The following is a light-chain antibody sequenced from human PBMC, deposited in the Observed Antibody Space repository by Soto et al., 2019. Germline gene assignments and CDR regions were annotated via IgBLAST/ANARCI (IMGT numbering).Light chain of an antibody. J-gene: IGLJ2*01. V-gene: IGLV1-40*01. Sequence: QSVLTQPPSVSGAPGQRVTISCTGSSSNIGAGYDVHWYQQLPGTAPKLLIYGNSNRPSGVPDRFSGSKSGTSASLAITGLQAEEEPDYYCQSYDSSLSGSVVFGGGTQLTVL. CDR3: QSYDSSLSGSVV. CDR2: GNS. CDR1: SSNIGAGYD.